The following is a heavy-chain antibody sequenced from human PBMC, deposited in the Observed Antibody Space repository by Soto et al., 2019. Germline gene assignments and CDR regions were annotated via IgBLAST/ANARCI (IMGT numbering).Heavy chain of an antibody. Sequence: QVQLQESGPGLVKPSQTLSLTCTVSGGSISSGVYYWSWICQHPGKGLEWIGYIFYSGSTYYNPSLKSRVTISVDTSKSQFSLKLSSVTAADTAVYYCAIYDSSGSRGFQHWGQGTLVTVSS. D-gene: IGHD3-22*01. J-gene: IGHJ1*01. V-gene: IGHV4-31*03. CDR3: AIYDSSGSRGFQH. CDR1: GGSISSGVYY. CDR2: IFYSGST.